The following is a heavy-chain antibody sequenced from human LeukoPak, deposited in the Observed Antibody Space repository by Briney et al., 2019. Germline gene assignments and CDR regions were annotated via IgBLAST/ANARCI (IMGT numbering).Heavy chain of an antibody. J-gene: IGHJ4*02. Sequence: SETLSLTCTVSGGSISSGDYYWSWIRQPPGTGLEWIGYIYYSGSTYYNPSLKSRVTISVDTSKNQFSLKLSSVTAADTAVYYCARVRESGGDHPYFDYWGQGTLVTVSS. CDR2: IYYSGST. CDR3: ARVRESGGDHPYFDY. V-gene: IGHV4-30-4*01. CDR1: GGSISSGDYY. D-gene: IGHD2-21*02.